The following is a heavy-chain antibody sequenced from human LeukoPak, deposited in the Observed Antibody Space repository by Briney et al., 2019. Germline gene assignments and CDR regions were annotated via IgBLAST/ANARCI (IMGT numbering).Heavy chain of an antibody. Sequence: GGSLRLSCAASGFAFSSYWMCWVRQEPGKGLAWVSCIKTDGSITAYAGSVKGRFTISRDNAKNTLYLQMNSLRADDTAVYYCARDGDAPMTDFDYWGQGTLVTVSS. CDR1: GFAFSSYW. V-gene: IGHV3-74*01. D-gene: IGHD2-21*02. CDR3: ARDGDAPMTDFDY. J-gene: IGHJ4*02. CDR2: IKTDGSIT.